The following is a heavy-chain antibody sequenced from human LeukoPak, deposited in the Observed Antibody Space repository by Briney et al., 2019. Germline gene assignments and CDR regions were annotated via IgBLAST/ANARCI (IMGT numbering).Heavy chain of an antibody. Sequence: SETLSLTCTVSGGSISSSSYYWGWIRQPPGKGLEWIGSIYYSGSTYYNPSLKSRVTISVDTSKNQFSLKLSSVTAADTAVYYCARVTGGYSYGLLAGYFDYWGQGTLVTASS. CDR1: GGSISSSSYY. CDR3: ARVTGGYSYGLLAGYFDY. D-gene: IGHD5-18*01. CDR2: IYYSGST. V-gene: IGHV4-39*01. J-gene: IGHJ4*02.